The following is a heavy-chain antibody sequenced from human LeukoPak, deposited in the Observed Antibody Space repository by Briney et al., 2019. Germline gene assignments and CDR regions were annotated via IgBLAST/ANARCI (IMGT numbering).Heavy chain of an antibody. Sequence: GGSLRLSCAASGFAFGTYWMTWVRQAPGKGLEWVAHIKQDGSEEYYVDSVRGRFTISRDNAQNSLYLQINSLRAEDTAVYYCAKAGYSSGWRNFDYWGQGTLVTVSS. CDR1: GFAFGTYW. CDR3: AKAGYSSGWRNFDY. V-gene: IGHV3-7*02. J-gene: IGHJ4*02. D-gene: IGHD6-19*01. CDR2: IKQDGSEE.